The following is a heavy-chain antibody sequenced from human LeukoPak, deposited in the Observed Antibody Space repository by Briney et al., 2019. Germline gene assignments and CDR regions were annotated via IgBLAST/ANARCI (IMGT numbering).Heavy chain of an antibody. J-gene: IGHJ4*02. Sequence: ASVKVSCKASGYTFTSYAMNWVRQAPGQGLEWMGWINTNTGNPTYAQGFTGRFVFSLDTSVSTAYLQMSSLKAEDTAVYYCAKQGPGYCDGANCYGVDYWGQGTLVTVSS. CDR2: INTNTGNP. CDR1: GYTFTSYA. D-gene: IGHD2-2*01. CDR3: AKQGPGYCDGANCYGVDY. V-gene: IGHV7-4-1*02.